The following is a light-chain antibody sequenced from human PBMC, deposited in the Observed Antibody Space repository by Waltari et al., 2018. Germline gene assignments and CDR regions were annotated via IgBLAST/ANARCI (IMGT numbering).Light chain of an antibody. CDR1: QSSSIS. CDR2: STS. J-gene: IGKJ1*01. V-gene: IGKV1-39*01. CDR3: QQRYTTPRT. Sequence: DIQMTQSPSSLSAAVGDRVTITCRASQSSSISLNWYQQKSGRAPNLLIYSTSTLQGGVPSRFRGTGSGSYFPLTIRSLQPEALATYSCQQRYTTPRTFGQATKVDIK.